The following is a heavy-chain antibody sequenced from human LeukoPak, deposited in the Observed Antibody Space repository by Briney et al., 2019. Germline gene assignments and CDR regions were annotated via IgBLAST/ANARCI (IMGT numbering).Heavy chain of an antibody. CDR3: ARDSSGYCSSTSCSG. J-gene: IGHJ4*02. D-gene: IGHD2-2*01. V-gene: IGHV4-30-4*08. Sequence: PSETLSLTCTVSGVFISSGDYYWRRIRQPPGKGLEWIGYIYYSGSTYYNPSLKSRVTISVDTSKNQFSLKLSSVTAADTAVYYCARDSSGYCSSTSCSGWGQGTLVTVSS. CDR2: IYYSGST. CDR1: GVFISSGDYY.